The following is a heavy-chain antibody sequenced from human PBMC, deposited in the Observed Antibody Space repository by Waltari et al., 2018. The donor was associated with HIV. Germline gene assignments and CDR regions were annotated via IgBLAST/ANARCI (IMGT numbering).Heavy chain of an antibody. CDR2: INPSSGGT. D-gene: IGHD1-7*01. CDR3: ARSDWNLAGDY. Sequence: QVQLVQSGAAVKKPGASVKVSCKASGYTITGYYMHWVRPATGQGLEWMGRINPSSGGTNYAQKFQGRVTMTRDTSISTAYMELSRLRSDDTAVYYCARSDWNLAGDYWGQGTLVTVSS. J-gene: IGHJ4*02. V-gene: IGHV1-2*06. CDR1: GYTITGYY.